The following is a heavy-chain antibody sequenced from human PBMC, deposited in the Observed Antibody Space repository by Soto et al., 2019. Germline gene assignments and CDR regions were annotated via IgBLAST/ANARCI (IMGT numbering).Heavy chain of an antibody. V-gene: IGHV3-21*01. J-gene: IGHJ4*02. D-gene: IGHD1-7*01. CDR1: GFIFGTHS. CDR3: ARVLTGTSYSFDD. Sequence: EVQLVESGGGLVKPGGSLRLSCAASGFIFGTHSMNWVRQAPGKGLQWVSSISSSSRYIYYADSVRGRFTISRDNANNSLYLQMNSLRAEDTAVDYCARVLTGTSYSFDDWGQGTLVTVSS. CDR2: ISSSSRYI.